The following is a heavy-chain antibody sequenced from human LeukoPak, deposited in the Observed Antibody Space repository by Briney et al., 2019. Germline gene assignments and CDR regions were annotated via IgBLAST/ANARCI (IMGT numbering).Heavy chain of an antibody. J-gene: IGHJ3*02. V-gene: IGHV4-59*01. CDR1: GGSISTYY. CDR2: IDYSGST. Sequence: PSETLSLTCTVSGGSISTYYWNWIRQPPGKGLECIGYIDYSGSTNYNPSLKSRVAISVDTSKHHFSLKLSSVTAADTAVYYCARGFGYDSTGYRAFDIWGQGTMVTVSS. CDR3: ARGFGYDSTGYRAFDI. D-gene: IGHD3-22*01.